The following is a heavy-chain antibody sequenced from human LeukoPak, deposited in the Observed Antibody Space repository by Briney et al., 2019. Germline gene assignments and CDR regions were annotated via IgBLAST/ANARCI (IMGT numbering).Heavy chain of an antibody. CDR3: AREVRARLTYYYGSGSYWIWFDP. CDR1: GYTFTSYG. Sequence: ASVKVSCKASGYTFTSYGISWVRQAPGQGLEWMGWISAYNGNTNYAQKLQGSVTMTTDTSTSTAYMELRSLRSDDTAVYYCAREVRARLTYYYGSGSYWIWFDPWGQGTLVTVSS. CDR2: ISAYNGNT. J-gene: IGHJ5*02. D-gene: IGHD3-10*01. V-gene: IGHV1-18*01.